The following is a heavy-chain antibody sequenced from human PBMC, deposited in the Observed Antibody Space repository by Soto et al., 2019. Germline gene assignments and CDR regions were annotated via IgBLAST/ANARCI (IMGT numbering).Heavy chain of an antibody. CDR2: MNPNSGNT. Sequence: QVQLVQSGAEVKKPGASVKVSCKASGYTFTSYDINWVRQATGQGLEWMGWMNPNSGNTGYAQKFQGRVTMTRNTSISKDYMELSSLRSEDTAVYYCARGTHSYGQRAFDIWGQGTMVTVSS. CDR1: GYTFTSYD. CDR3: ARGTHSYGQRAFDI. V-gene: IGHV1-8*01. D-gene: IGHD5-18*01. J-gene: IGHJ3*02.